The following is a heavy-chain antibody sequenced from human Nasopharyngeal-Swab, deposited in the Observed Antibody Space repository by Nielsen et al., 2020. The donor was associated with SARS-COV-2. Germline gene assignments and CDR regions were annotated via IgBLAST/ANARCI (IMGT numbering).Heavy chain of an antibody. Sequence: WIRQPPGKGLEWIGEIYHSGCTNYNPSLKSRVTISVDKSQNQFSLKLSSVTAADTAVYYCARRSSAVKFDYWGQGTLVTVSS. CDR3: ARRSSAVKFDY. V-gene: IGHV4-4*02. J-gene: IGHJ4*02. CDR2: IYHSGCT.